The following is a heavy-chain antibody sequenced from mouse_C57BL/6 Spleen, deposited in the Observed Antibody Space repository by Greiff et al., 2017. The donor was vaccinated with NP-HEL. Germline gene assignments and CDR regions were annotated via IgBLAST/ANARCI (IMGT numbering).Heavy chain of an antibody. D-gene: IGHD2-4*01. J-gene: IGHJ4*01. CDR3: ARPMITTRYYAMDY. CDR2: ISSGSSTI. Sequence: EVQGVESGGGLVKPGGSLKLSCAASGFTFSDYGMHWVRQAPEKGLEWVAYISSGSSTIYYADTVKGRFTISRDNAKNTLFLQMTSLRSEDTAMYYCARPMITTRYYAMDYWGQGTSVTVSS. V-gene: IGHV5-17*01. CDR1: GFTFSDYG.